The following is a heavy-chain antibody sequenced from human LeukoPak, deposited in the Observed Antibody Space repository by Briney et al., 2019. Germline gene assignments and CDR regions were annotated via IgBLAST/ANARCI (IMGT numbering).Heavy chain of an antibody. D-gene: IGHD3-22*01. Sequence: PSQTLSLTCTVSAGSISSISYYWGWIRQPPGKGLEWIGSTYYSGSTYYNPSLKRRVTISVDTSKNQFSLKLSSVTAADTAVYCCARLLGYYYDSSGYRRGSKEYYFDYWGQGTLVTVSS. CDR1: AGSISSISYY. V-gene: IGHV4-39*01. CDR2: TYYSGST. J-gene: IGHJ4*02. CDR3: ARLLGYYYDSSGYRRGSKEYYFDY.